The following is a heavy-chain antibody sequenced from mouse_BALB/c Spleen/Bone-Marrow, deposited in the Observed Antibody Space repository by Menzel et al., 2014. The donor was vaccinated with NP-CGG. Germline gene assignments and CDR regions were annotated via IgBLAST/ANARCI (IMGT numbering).Heavy chain of an antibody. J-gene: IGHJ4*01. Sequence: EVQLVESGGGLVNPGASLKLSCTTSGFTFSDYAMSWVRQTPEKRLEWVVTVSSGGRYTYFSDSVKGRFTISRDNAKSTLYLQMTSLRSEDTEMYYCERCGGEYALDYWGQGTSVTVSS. CDR3: ERCGGEYALDY. CDR2: VSSGGRYT. V-gene: IGHV5-9-3*01. CDR1: GFTFSDYA. D-gene: IGHD5-2*01.